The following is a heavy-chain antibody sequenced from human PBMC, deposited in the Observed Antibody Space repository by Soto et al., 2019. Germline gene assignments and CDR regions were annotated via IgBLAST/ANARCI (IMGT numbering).Heavy chain of an antibody. V-gene: IGHV3-30-3*01. D-gene: IGHD4-17*01. CDR1: GFTFSSYA. CDR2: ISYDGSNK. CDR3: ASLSSTVTGY. Sequence: GGSLRLSCAASGFTFSSYAMHWVRQAPGKGLEWVAVISYDGSNKYYADSVKGRFTISRDNSKNTLYLQMNSLRAEDTAVYYCASLSSTVTGYWGQGTLVTVSS. J-gene: IGHJ4*02.